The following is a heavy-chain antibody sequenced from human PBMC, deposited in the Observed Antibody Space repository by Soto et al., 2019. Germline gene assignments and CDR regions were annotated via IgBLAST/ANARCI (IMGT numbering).Heavy chain of an antibody. D-gene: IGHD5-12*01. Sequence: QVQLVQSGAEVKKPGSSVKVSCKASGGTFSSYAISWVRQAPGQGLEWMGGIIPIFGTANYAQKFQGRVTITADESTSTAYMELSSLRSEDTAVYYCARSATDYVDIVATETDDWGQGTLVTVSS. J-gene: IGHJ4*02. V-gene: IGHV1-69*12. CDR1: GGTFSSYA. CDR2: IIPIFGTA. CDR3: ARSATDYVDIVATETDD.